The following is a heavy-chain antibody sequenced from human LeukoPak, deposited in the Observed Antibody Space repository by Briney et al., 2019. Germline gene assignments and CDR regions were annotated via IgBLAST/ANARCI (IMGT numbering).Heavy chain of an antibody. CDR3: AKDRHSSSWYGTNDY. CDR1: GFTFSSYA. CDR2: ISGSGGST. J-gene: IGHJ4*02. V-gene: IGHV3-23*01. Sequence: GGSLRLSCAASGFTFSSYAMSWVRQAPGKGLEWVSAISGSGGSTYYVDSVKGRFTISRDNSKNTLYLQMNSLRAEDTAVYYCAKDRHSSSWYGTNDYWGQGTLVTVSS. D-gene: IGHD6-13*01.